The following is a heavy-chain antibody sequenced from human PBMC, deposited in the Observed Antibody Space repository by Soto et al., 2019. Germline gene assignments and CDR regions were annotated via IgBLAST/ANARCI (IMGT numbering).Heavy chain of an antibody. CDR2: IIPILGIA. CDR1: GGTFSSYT. V-gene: IGHV1-69*08. J-gene: IGHJ6*03. CDR3: AREDIVGTTYYYYYYLYG. D-gene: IGHD5-12*01. Sequence: QVQLVQSGAEVKKPGSSVKVSCKASGGTFSSYTISWVRQAPGQGLEWMGRIIPILGIANYPQKFQGRVTITADKSTNTAYMELSSLRSEDTAVYYCAREDIVGTTYYYYYYLYGWGKGTTVTVSS.